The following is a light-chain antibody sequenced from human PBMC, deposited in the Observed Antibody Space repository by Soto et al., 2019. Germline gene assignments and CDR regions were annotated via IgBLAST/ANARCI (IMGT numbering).Light chain of an antibody. CDR1: SSDVGAYNY. Sequence: QSALTQPASVSGSPGQSITISCTGTSSDVGAYNYVSWHQQHPGKAPKLMIYNVYDRPSGISYRLSGSKSGNTASLTISGLQGEDEAAYYCSAYTVSRTYVFGTGTKLTVL. J-gene: IGLJ1*01. CDR3: SAYTVSRTYV. V-gene: IGLV2-14*03. CDR2: NVY.